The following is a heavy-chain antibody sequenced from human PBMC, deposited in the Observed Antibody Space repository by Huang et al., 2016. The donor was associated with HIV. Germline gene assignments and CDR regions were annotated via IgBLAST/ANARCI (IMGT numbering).Heavy chain of an antibody. CDR2: VYYSGTT. J-gene: IGHJ5*02. CDR3: VRDQGRLAVGGIDNWFDP. CDR1: GDSVSRHY. V-gene: IGHV4-59*02. D-gene: IGHD6-19*01. Sequence: QVHLQESGPGLVKPSETLSLSCTVSGDSVSRHYWSWIRHPPGRGLEWIGTVYYSGTTNYNPRLKSRGTISVDTSKNSFSLRMTSVTAADTAMYYCVRDQGRLAVGGIDNWFDPWGQGTPVTVSS.